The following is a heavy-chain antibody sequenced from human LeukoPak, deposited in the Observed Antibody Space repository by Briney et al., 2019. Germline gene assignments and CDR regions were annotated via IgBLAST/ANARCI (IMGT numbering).Heavy chain of an antibody. CDR1: GFTVSSNY. CDR2: IYSGGST. Sequence: GGSLRLSCAASGFTVSSNYMSWVRQAPGKGLEWVSVIYSGGSTYYADSVKGRFTISRDNSKNTLYLQMNSLRAEDTAVYYRASLQFYCSSTSCFDYWGQGTLVTVSS. CDR3: ASLQFYCSSTSCFDY. J-gene: IGHJ4*02. D-gene: IGHD2-2*01. V-gene: IGHV3-53*01.